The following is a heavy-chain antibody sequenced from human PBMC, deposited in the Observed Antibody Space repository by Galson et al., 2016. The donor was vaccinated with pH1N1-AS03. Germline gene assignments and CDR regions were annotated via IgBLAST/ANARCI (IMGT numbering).Heavy chain of an antibody. CDR3: VRDGTMAIIDY. V-gene: IGHV3-66*01. CDR1: GFTVSNNY. J-gene: IGHJ4*02. D-gene: IGHD5-24*01. Sequence: SLRLSCAASGFTVSNNYVAWVRQAPGKGLEWVSVIYSGGGTHYADSVKGRFTISRDNSKNTVHLQMSSLRAEDTAVYYCVRDGTMAIIDYWGQGTLVIVSS. CDR2: IYSGGGT.